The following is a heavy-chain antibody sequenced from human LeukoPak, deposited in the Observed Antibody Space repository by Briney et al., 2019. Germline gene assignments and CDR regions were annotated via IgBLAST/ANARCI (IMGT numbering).Heavy chain of an antibody. Sequence: KPSETLSLTCTVSGGSISSSSYYCGWVRQPPGKGLEWIGSIYYSGSTYYNPSLKSRVTISVDTSKNQFSLKLSSVTAADTAVYYCARNIAARPSYYFDYWGQGTLVTVSS. CDR2: IYYSGST. V-gene: IGHV4-39*07. CDR1: GGSISSSSYY. D-gene: IGHD6-6*01. J-gene: IGHJ4*02. CDR3: ARNIAARPSYYFDY.